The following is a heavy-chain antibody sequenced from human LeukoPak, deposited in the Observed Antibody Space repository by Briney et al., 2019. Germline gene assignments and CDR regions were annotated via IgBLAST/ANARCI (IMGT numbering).Heavy chain of an antibody. CDR2: ISWNSGSI. Sequence: GGSLRLSCAASGFTFDDYAMHWVRQAPGKGLEWVSGISWNSGSIGYADSVKGRFTISRDNAKNSLYLQMNSLRAEDTALYYCAKDERSSSWYWFDPWGQGTLVTVSS. J-gene: IGHJ5*02. V-gene: IGHV3-9*01. D-gene: IGHD6-13*01. CDR1: GFTFDDYA. CDR3: AKDERSSSWYWFDP.